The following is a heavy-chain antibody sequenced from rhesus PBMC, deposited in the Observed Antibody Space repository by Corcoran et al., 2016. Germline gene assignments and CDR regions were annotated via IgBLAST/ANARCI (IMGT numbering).Heavy chain of an antibody. V-gene: IGHV4-80*01. CDR1: GGSCSCYW. Sequence: QVQLQESGPGLVKPSETLSLTCAVSGGSCSCYWWSWIRQTRGEGQGGIGGSNGNSGGTNPTPSLDGRVTISRDASKHQFPLQLSAVTAADTAVYYCARTYCYGSGYYYGLDSWGQGVVVTVSS. CDR2: SNGNSGGT. D-gene: IGHD3-28*01. J-gene: IGHJ6*01. CDR3: ARTYCYGSGYYYGLDS.